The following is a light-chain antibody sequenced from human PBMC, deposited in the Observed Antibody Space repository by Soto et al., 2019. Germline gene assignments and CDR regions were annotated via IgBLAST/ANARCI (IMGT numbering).Light chain of an antibody. CDR2: DTS. CDR3: QQYDSSPT. CDR1: QSLANSF. V-gene: IGKV3-20*01. Sequence: EFVLTQSPGTLSLSPGERATLSCRASQSLANSFIAWYQQKPGQAPRLLIYDTSSRASGIPDRFSGSGSGTDFTLTISRLETEDFAVYYCQQYDSSPTFGRGTKVDIK. J-gene: IGKJ1*01.